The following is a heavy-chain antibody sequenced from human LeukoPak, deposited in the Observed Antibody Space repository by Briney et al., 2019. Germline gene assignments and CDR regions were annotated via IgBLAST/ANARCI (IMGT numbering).Heavy chain of an antibody. CDR3: ARDLSVSSDY. D-gene: IGHD3-3*01. J-gene: IGHJ4*02. V-gene: IGHV3-33*01. CDR2: IWLDGSNK. CDR1: GFTFSSYG. Sequence: PGGSLRLSCALSGFTFSSYGMHWERQAPGKGLERVAVIWLDGSNKYYTASVKVRLTISKDNVNNTLYLQMSSLRGEDTAVYYCARDLSVSSDYWGQGTLVTV.